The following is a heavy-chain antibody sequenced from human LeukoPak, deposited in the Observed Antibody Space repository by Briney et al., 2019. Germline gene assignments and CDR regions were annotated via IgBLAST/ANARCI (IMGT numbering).Heavy chain of an antibody. Sequence: PSETLSLTCTVSGGSISSSSYYWGWIRQPPGKGLEWIGSIYYRGSTYYNPSLKSRVTISVDTSKNQFSLKLSSVTAADTAVYYCARQRYSSGWLFDYWGQGTLVTVSS. CDR1: GGSISSSSYY. CDR2: IYYRGST. J-gene: IGHJ4*02. D-gene: IGHD6-19*01. V-gene: IGHV4-39*01. CDR3: ARQRYSSGWLFDY.